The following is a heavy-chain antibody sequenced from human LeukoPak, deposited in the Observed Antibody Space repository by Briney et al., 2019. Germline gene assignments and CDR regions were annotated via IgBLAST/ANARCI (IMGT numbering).Heavy chain of an antibody. CDR1: GGTFSSYA. J-gene: IGHJ4*02. D-gene: IGHD7-27*01. Sequence: GASVKVSCKASGGTFSSYAISWVRQAPGQGLEWMGGIIPIFGTANYAQKFQGRVTITADESTSTAYMELSSLRSEDTAVYYCARDRDWGGGDYFDYWGQGTLVTVSS. CDR3: ARDRDWGGGDYFDY. V-gene: IGHV1-69*13. CDR2: IIPIFGTA.